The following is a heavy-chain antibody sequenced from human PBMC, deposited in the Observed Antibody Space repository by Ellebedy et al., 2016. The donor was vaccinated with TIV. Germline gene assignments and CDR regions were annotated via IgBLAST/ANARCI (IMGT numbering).Heavy chain of an antibody. CDR2: IKQDGNDK. V-gene: IGHV3-7*03. J-gene: IGHJ4*02. D-gene: IGHD6-19*01. CDR1: GFTFSDYW. Sequence: GGSLRLXXVASGFTFSDYWMSWVRQAPGKGLEWVANIKQDGNDKGYVDSVKGRFTLARDNAKRSMFLEMNSLRAEDTAFYYCAREGVAGFDYWGQGALVTVSS. CDR3: AREGVAGFDY.